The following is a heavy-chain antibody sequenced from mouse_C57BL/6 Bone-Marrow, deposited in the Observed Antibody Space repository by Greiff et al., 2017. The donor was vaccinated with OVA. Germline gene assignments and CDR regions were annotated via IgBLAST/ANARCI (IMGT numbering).Heavy chain of an antibody. D-gene: IGHD2-4*01. CDR3: TRRYDYVETC. V-gene: IGHV1-15*01. J-gene: IGHJ2*01. Sequence: QVQLQQSGAELVRPGASVTLSCKASGYTFTDYAMHWVKQTPVHGLAWIGAIDPETGGTAYNQKFKGKAILTADKSSSTAYMELRSLTSEDSAVYYCTRRYDYVETCWGQGTTLTVSS. CDR1: GYTFTDYA. CDR2: IDPETGGT.